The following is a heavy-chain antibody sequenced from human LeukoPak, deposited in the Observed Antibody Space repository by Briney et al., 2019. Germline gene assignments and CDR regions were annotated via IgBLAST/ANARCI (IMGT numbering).Heavy chain of an antibody. J-gene: IGHJ3*02. V-gene: IGHV4-34*01. Sequence: SETLSLTCAVYGGSFSGYYWSWIRQPPGKGLEWIGEINHSGSTYYNPSLKSRVTISVDTSKNQFSLKLSSVTAADTAVYYCARRGRYHPDAFDIWGQGTMVTVSS. CDR3: ARRGRYHPDAFDI. CDR1: GGSFSGYY. D-gene: IGHD1-26*01. CDR2: INHSGST.